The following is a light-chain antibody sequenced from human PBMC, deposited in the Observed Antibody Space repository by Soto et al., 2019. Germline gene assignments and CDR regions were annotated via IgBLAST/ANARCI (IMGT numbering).Light chain of an antibody. CDR1: QSISSW. Sequence: DIQMTQSPSTLSASVGDRVTITCRASQSISSWLAWYQQKPGTAPKLLIYKASTLESGVPSRFSGIRSGTEFTLTVSSLQPDDFATYYCQQYNDSFPYTLGQGTKVDIK. V-gene: IGKV1-5*03. CDR2: KAS. J-gene: IGKJ2*01. CDR3: QQYNDSFPYT.